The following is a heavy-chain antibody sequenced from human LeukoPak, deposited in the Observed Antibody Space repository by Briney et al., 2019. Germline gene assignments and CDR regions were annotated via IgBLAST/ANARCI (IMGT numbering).Heavy chain of an antibody. CDR3: ARQHDSYYYYYIDV. CDR1: GYSISNGYY. J-gene: IGHJ6*03. CDR2: LYHSGSA. Sequence: SETLSLTCAGSGYSISNGYYRVWIRQPPGRGLEWIGSLYHSGSAYYNTSLRSRVSMSVETSKNQLSLTVSFVTAADTAVYYCARQHDSYYYYYIDVWGSGTTVTVSS. V-gene: IGHV4-38-2*01.